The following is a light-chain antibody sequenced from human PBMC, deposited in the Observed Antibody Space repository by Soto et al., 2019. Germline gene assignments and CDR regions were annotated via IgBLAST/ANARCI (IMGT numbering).Light chain of an antibody. CDR2: GAS. Sequence: EIVLTQSPGTLSLSPGERATLSCRASQSVSSSYLAWYQQKPGQAPRLLIYGASSRATGIPDRFSGSGSGTDFPLTISRLEPGDFAVYYCQQYGSAPPYPFGQGTKLEIK. CDR3: QQYGSAPPYP. CDR1: QSVSSSY. J-gene: IGKJ2*01. V-gene: IGKV3-20*01.